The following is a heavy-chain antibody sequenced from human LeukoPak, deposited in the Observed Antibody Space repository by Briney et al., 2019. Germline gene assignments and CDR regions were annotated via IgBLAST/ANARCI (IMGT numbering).Heavy chain of an antibody. CDR2: LPPDGSYQ. D-gene: IGHD6-13*01. CDR1: GFTFSDYT. CDR3: ARGLHDRSWYGAH. J-gene: IGHJ4*02. V-gene: IGHV3-30*04. Sequence: PGRSLRLSCAASGFTFSDYTMQWVRQAPGKGLEWVALLPPDGSYQYYADSLKGRFTISRDNFKNALYLQMNSLRLEDTVVYYCARGLHDRSWYGAHWGQGTLLSVSS.